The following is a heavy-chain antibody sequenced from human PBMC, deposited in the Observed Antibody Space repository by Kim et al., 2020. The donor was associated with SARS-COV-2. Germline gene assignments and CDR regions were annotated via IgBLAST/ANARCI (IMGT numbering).Heavy chain of an antibody. J-gene: IGHJ4*02. D-gene: IGHD5-18*01. CDR2: IYYSGST. Sequence: SETLSLTCTVSGGSVSSATYYWSWILQPPGKGLEWLGYIYYSGSTKYNPSLKSRVTISLDTSKNQFSLKLSSVTAADTAVYYCARADTYRGSGTFAWYFDYWGQGTLVTVSS. CDR3: ARADTYRGSGTFAWYFDY. V-gene: IGHV4-61*01. CDR1: GGSVSSATYY.